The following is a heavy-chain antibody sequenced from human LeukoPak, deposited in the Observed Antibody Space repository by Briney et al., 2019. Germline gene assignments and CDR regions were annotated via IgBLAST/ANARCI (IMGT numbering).Heavy chain of an antibody. V-gene: IGHV4-39*07. J-gene: IGHJ6*03. Sequence: SETLSLTCTVSGGSISSSSYYWGWLRQPPGKGLEWIGSIYYSGSTYYNPSLKSRVTISVDTSKNQFSLKLSSVTAADTAVYYCARDLVAGSGGMDVWGKGTTVTVSS. CDR3: ARDLVAGSGGMDV. CDR2: IYYSGST. D-gene: IGHD3-10*01. CDR1: GGSISSSSYY.